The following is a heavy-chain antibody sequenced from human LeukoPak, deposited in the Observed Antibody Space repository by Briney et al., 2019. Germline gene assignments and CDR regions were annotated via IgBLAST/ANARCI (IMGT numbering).Heavy chain of an antibody. CDR1: GFTFSSCW. CDR3: ARIIYCGDDCLNAFDI. J-gene: IGHJ3*02. V-gene: IGHV3-7*01. D-gene: IGHD2-21*02. Sequence: HTGGSLRLSCAASGFTFSSCWMSWVRQAPGKGLEWVANIKQDGSVKYYVDSVKGRFTISRDNAKKSLYLQMNSLRAEDTAVYYCARIIYCGDDCLNAFDIWGQGTMVTVSS. CDR2: IKQDGSVK.